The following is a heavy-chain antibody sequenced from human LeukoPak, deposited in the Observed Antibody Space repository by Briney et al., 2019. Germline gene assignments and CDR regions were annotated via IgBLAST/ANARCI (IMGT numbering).Heavy chain of an antibody. CDR3: ARGRHTAIDYYYMDV. D-gene: IGHD5-18*01. V-gene: IGHV4-30-2*01. Sequence: KSSETLSLTCTVSGGSISSGGYYWSWIRQLPGKGLEWIGYIYHSGSTYYNPSLKSRVTISVDRSKNQFSLKLSSVTAADTAVYYCARGRHTAIDYYYMDVWGKGTTVTVSS. CDR1: GGSISSGGYY. CDR2: IYHSGST. J-gene: IGHJ6*03.